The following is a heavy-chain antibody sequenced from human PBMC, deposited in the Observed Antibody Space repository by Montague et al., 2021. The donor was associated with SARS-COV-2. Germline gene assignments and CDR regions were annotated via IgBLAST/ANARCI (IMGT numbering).Heavy chain of an antibody. CDR3: ATSLGGRYYWADYYFDY. J-gene: IGHJ4*02. Sequence: SETLSLTCAVTGASMSPYHWSWIRQPPGKGLEWIGNLHHSGATNYNPSLESRVTMSVDTSQNQFSLNLISVTAADTAVYFCATSLGGRYYWADYYFDYWGQGILVTVSA. CDR1: GASMSPYH. D-gene: IGHD3-10*01. V-gene: IGHV4-59*03. CDR2: LHHSGAT.